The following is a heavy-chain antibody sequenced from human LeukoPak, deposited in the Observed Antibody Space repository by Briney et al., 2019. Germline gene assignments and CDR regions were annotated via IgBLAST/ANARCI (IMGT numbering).Heavy chain of an antibody. J-gene: IGHJ4*02. CDR3: AREGGSFDFDY. V-gene: IGHV1-3*01. Sequence: ASVKVSCKASGYTFTSYAMHWVRQAPGQRLEWMGWINAGNGNTKYSQKFQGRVTITRDTPASTAYMELSSLRSEDTAVFYCAREGGSFDFDYWGQGTLVTVSS. CDR1: GYTFTSYA. D-gene: IGHD1-26*01. CDR2: INAGNGNT.